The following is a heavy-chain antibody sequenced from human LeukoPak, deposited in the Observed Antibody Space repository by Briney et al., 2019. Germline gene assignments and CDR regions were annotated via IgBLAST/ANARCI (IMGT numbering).Heavy chain of an antibody. CDR2: IYYSGST. CDR1: GGSISNYY. D-gene: IGHD4-17*01. CDR3: ARPRYGDTSWFDP. Sequence: PSETLSLTCTVSGGSISNYYWSWIRQPPGKGLEWIGYIYYSGSTDYNPSLKSRVTISVETSKNQFSLKLSSVTAADTAVYYCARPRYGDTSWFDPWGQGTVVTVSS. J-gene: IGHJ5*02. V-gene: IGHV4-59*01.